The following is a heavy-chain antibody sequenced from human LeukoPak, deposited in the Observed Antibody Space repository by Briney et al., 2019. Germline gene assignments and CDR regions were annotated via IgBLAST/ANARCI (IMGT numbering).Heavy chain of an antibody. D-gene: IGHD2-15*01. CDR1: GFTFSSYW. J-gene: IGHJ4*02. Sequence: GGSLRLSCAASGFTFSSYWMIWVRQAPGKGLEWVANIKQDGSEKYYVGSVKGRFTISRDNAKNSLYLQMNSLRAEDTAVYYCARLCTGGTCYRVNDYWGQGTLVTVSS. CDR2: IKQDGSEK. V-gene: IGHV3-7*01. CDR3: ARLCTGGTCYRVNDY.